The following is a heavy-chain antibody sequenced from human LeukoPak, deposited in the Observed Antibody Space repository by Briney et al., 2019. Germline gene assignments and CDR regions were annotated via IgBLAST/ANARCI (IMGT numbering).Heavy chain of an antibody. J-gene: IGHJ4*02. CDR1: GFTFSSHW. Sequence: PTGGSLRLSCAASGFTFSSHWMSWVRQAPGKGLEWVANINQDGSEKYYVDSVKGRFTISRDNAKNSPYLQMNTLSPEDTAIYYCASDHVVDGLVFDYWGQGTLVTVSS. CDR3: ASDHVVDGLVFDY. V-gene: IGHV3-7*01. CDR2: INQDGSEK. D-gene: IGHD2-15*01.